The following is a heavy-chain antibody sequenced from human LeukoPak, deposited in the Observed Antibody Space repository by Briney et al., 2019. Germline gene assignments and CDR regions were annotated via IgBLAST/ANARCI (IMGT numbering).Heavy chain of an antibody. V-gene: IGHV1-69*13. CDR2: IIPIFGSA. CDR1: GGTFSSYA. CDR3: ASYSGRITIFGVVQETYYYYMDV. J-gene: IGHJ6*03. D-gene: IGHD3-3*01. Sequence: SVKVSCKASGGTFSSYAISWVRQAPGQGLEWMGGIIPIFGSANYAQKFQGRVTITADESTSTAYMELSSLRSEDTAVYYCASYSGRITIFGVVQETYYYYMDVWRKASTVTVSS.